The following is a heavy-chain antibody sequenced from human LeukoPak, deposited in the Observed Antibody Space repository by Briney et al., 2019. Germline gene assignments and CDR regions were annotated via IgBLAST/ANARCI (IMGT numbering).Heavy chain of an antibody. CDR1: GGSISSGGYS. D-gene: IGHD2-2*01. CDR3: ARAFGYCSSTSCNYYYYGMDV. Sequence: SETLSLTCAVSGGSISSGGYSWSWIRQPPGKGLEWIGYTYHSGSTYYNPSLKSRVTISVDRSKNQFSLKLSSVTAADTAVYYCARAFGYCSSTSCNYYYYGMDVWGQGTTVTVSS. CDR2: TYHSGST. V-gene: IGHV4-30-2*01. J-gene: IGHJ6*02.